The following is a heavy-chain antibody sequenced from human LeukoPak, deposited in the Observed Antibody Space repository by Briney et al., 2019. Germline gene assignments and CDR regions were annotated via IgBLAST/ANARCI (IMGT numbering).Heavy chain of an antibody. CDR1: GATFSSYT. CDR2: IIPILGIA. D-gene: IGHD1-7*01. Sequence: SVKVSCKASGATFSSYTISWVRQAPGQGLEWMGRIIPILGIANYAQKFQGRVTITADKSTSTAYMELSSLRSEDTAVYYCARENAGTTSPDYYYYYYGMDVWGQGTTVTVSS. J-gene: IGHJ6*02. V-gene: IGHV1-69*04. CDR3: ARENAGTTSPDYYYYYYGMDV.